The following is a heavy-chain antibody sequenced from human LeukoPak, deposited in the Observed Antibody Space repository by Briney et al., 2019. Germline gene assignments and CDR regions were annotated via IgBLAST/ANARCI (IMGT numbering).Heavy chain of an antibody. CDR1: GGSISSYY. V-gene: IGHV4-59*08. D-gene: IGHD4-17*01. Sequence: SETLSLTCTVSGGSISSYYWSWIRQPPGKGLEWIGYIYYSGSTSYNPSLKSRLTISVDTSKNQFSLKLSSVTAADTAVYYCARQVYGDYRGKSAFDIWGQGTMVTVSS. CDR2: IYYSGST. CDR3: ARQVYGDYRGKSAFDI. J-gene: IGHJ3*02.